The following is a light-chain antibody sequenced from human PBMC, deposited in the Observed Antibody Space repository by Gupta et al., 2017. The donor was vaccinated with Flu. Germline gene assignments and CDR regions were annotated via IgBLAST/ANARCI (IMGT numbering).Light chain of an antibody. CDR1: KLGDKY. CDR2: QDT. CDR3: QAWDSNGVG. Sequence: TCSGDKLGDKYTYWYQQKPGQSPVLVIYQDTKRPSGIPERFSASNSGNTATLTISGTQALDEGDYYCQAWDSNGVGFGGGTKLTV. V-gene: IGLV3-1*01. J-gene: IGLJ3*02.